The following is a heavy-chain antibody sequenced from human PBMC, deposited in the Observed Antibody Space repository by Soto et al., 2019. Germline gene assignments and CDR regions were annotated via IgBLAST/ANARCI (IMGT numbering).Heavy chain of an antibody. J-gene: IGHJ4*02. CDR1: GDSISSSFW. CDR2: IYHTEST. D-gene: IGHD4-17*01. V-gene: IGHV4-4*02. Sequence: LSLTCAVSGDSISSSFWWSWVRQPPGKGLEWIGEIYHTESTVYNPSLKSRVTISVDKSKNQFSLNLDSVTAADTAVYYCARYDFGTFDYWGRGILVTVSS. CDR3: ARYDFGTFDY.